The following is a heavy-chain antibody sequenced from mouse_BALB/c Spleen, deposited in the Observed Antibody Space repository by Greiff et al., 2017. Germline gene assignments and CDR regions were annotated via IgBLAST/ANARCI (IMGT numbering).Heavy chain of an antibody. Sequence: QVQLQQSGAELVKPGASVKLSCKASGYTFTSYWMHWVKQRPGQGLEWIGEIDPSDSYTNYNQKFKGKATLTVDKSSSTAYMQLSSLTSEDSAVYYCARGNYYGNLDSMDYWGQGTSVTVSS. J-gene: IGHJ4*01. V-gene: IGHV1-69*02. D-gene: IGHD2-1*01. CDR2: IDPSDSYT. CDR3: ARGNYYGNLDSMDY. CDR1: GYTFTSYW.